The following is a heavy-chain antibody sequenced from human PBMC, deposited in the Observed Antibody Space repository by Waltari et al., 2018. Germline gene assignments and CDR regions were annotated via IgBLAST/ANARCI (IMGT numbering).Heavy chain of an antibody. Sequence: QVQLVQSGAEVKKPGASVKVSCKASGYTFTGYYMHWVRQAPGQGLEWMGRINPNSGGTNYAQKFQGRVTMTRDTSISTAYMELSRLRSDDTAVYYCARGSPAIWGELYTYYEISFDYWGQGTLVTVSS. V-gene: IGHV1-2*06. CDR3: ARGSPAIWGELYTYYEISFDY. CDR1: GYTFTGYY. CDR2: INPNSGGT. D-gene: IGHD3-3*01. J-gene: IGHJ4*02.